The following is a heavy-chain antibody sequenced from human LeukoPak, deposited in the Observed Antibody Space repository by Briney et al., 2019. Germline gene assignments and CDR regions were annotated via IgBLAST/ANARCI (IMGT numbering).Heavy chain of an antibody. CDR3: ARDGSSGYGDY. CDR1: GYTFTGYG. J-gene: IGHJ4*02. Sequence: ASVKVSCKASGYTFTGYGISWVRQAPGQGLEWMGWISAYNGNTNYAQKFQGRVTMTRDTSISTAYMELSRLRSDDTAVYYCARDGSSGYGDYWGQGTLVTVSS. CDR2: ISAYNGNT. D-gene: IGHD3-22*01. V-gene: IGHV1-18*01.